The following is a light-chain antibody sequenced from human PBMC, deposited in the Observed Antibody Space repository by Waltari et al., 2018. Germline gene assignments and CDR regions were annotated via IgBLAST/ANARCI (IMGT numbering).Light chain of an antibody. V-gene: IGLV2-23*03. CDR1: SCAVGSYNL. Sequence: QSALTQPAPVSGSPGQSITIPCTGTSCAVGSYNLVPWYQQHPGKAPKLMIYEGSKRPSGVSNRFSGSKSGNTASLTISGLQAEDEADYYCCSYAGSSTFEVFGGGTKLTVL. CDR3: CSYAGSSTFEV. J-gene: IGLJ3*02. CDR2: EGS.